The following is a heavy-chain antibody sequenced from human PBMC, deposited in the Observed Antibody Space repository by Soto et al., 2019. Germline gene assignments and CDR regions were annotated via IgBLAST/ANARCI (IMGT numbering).Heavy chain of an antibody. CDR1: GFTFSDYY. V-gene: IGHV3-11*06. J-gene: IGHJ4*02. CDR3: ARSGDNYNRLDY. D-gene: IGHD1-1*01. CDR2: SSNSGTFS. Sequence: LRLSCEGSGFTFSDYYISWIRQAPGKGLEWISYSSNSGTFSRYADSVKGRFSISRDNTKNLLYLQMNSLRAEDTAVYYCARSGDNYNRLDYWGQGTPVTV.